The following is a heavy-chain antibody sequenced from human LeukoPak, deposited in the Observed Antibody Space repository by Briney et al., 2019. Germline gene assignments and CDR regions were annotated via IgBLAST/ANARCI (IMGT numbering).Heavy chain of an antibody. CDR1: GFTFSGYG. D-gene: IGHD3-10*01. J-gene: IGHJ4*02. V-gene: IGHV3-30*18. CDR3: AKDDDGSGSYYVDY. CDR2: ISYDGSNK. Sequence: GRSLRLSCAASGFTFSGYGMHWVRQAPGKGLEWVAVISYDGSNKYYADSVKGRFTISRDNSKNTLYLQMNSLRAENTAVYYCAKDDDGSGSYYVDYWGQGTLVTVSS.